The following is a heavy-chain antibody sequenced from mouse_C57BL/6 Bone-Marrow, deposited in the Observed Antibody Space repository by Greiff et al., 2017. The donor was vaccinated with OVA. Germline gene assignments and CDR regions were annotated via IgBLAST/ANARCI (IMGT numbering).Heavy chain of an antibody. CDR2: IFPGCGST. V-gene: IGHV1-56*01. J-gene: IGHJ3*01. Sequence: QVQLQQSGPELVRPGASVKISCKAPGYTFTSHWMQWVRQRPGQGLAWIGEIFPGCGSTYYNEKFKGKATLTVDTSSSTAYMQLSSLTSEDSAVYFCARDYYGSSPFAYWGQGTLVTVSA. D-gene: IGHD1-1*01. CDR3: ARDYYGSSPFAY. CDR1: GYTFTSHW.